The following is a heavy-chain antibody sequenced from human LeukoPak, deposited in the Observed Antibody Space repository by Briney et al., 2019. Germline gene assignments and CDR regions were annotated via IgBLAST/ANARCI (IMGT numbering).Heavy chain of an antibody. CDR1: GYSISSGYY. D-gene: IGHD6-19*01. J-gene: IGHJ3*02. CDR3: AGTSIAVAGTKAFDI. Sequence: SETLSLTCNVSGYSISSGYYWGWIRQSPGKGLEWIASIYQSGSTFYNPSLKSRVTILIDTSKNQFSLKLSSVTAADTAVYYCAGTSIAVAGTKAFDIWGQGTMVTVSS. CDR2: IYQSGST. V-gene: IGHV4-38-2*02.